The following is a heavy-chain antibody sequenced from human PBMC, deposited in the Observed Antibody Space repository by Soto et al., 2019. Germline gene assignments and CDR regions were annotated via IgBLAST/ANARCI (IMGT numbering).Heavy chain of an antibody. J-gene: IGHJ4*02. CDR1: GYTFTSYD. V-gene: IGHV1-8*01. CDR3: ARGGYCSSTSCYRVGNY. D-gene: IGHD2-2*02. CDR2: MNPNSGNT. Sequence: QVQLVQSGAEVKKPGASVKVSCKASGYTFTSYDINWVRQATGQGLEWMGWMNPNSGNTGYAQKFQGRVTMTRNTSISTAYMELRSLRSEDTAVYYCARGGYCSSTSCYRVGNYWGQGTLVTVSS.